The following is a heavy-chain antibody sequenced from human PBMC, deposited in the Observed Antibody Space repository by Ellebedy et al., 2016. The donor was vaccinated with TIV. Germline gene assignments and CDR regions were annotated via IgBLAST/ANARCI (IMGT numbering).Heavy chain of an antibody. CDR2: IILILGIA. CDR1: GGTFSSYP. J-gene: IGHJ5*02. V-gene: IGHV1-69*02. Sequence: AASVKVSCKASGGTFSSYPISWVRQAPGQGLEWMGRIILILGIANYAQKFQGRVTITADKSTSIAYMELSRLRSEDTAVYYCAAGNDGGWFDPWGQGTLVTVSS. CDR3: AAGNDGGWFDP. D-gene: IGHD1-1*01.